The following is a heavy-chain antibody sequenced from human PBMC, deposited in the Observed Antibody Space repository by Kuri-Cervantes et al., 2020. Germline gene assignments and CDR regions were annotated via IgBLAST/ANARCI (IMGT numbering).Heavy chain of an antibody. CDR2: IYYSGST. Sequence: ESLKISCTVSGGSISSGGYYWSWIRQPPGKGLEWIGYIYYSGSTNYNPSLKSRVTISVDTSKNQFSLKLSSVTAADTAVYYCARSPGSGWSNWGQGTLVTVSS. V-gene: IGHV4-61*08. CDR1: GGSISSGGYY. CDR3: ARSPGSGWSN. J-gene: IGHJ4*02. D-gene: IGHD6-19*01.